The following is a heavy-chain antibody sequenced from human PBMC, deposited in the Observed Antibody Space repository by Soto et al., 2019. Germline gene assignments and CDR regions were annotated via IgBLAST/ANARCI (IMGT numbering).Heavy chain of an antibody. Sequence: QVKLVQSGADVKKPGASVKVSCQTSGYNFIANAVHWVRQAPGQGLEWMGWINCDNGNTKYSRKMKGRLTISRDKSASTVYMELSALTAEDTAVYFCARDDVGSAWPYWGQGTLVSVSS. CDR1: GYNFIANA. CDR2: INCDNGNT. CDR3: ARDDVGSAWPY. D-gene: IGHD6-19*01. J-gene: IGHJ4*02. V-gene: IGHV1-3*01.